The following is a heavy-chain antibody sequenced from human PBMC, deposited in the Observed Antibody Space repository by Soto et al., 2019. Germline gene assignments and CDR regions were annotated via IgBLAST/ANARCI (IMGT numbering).Heavy chain of an antibody. V-gene: IGHV1-69*01. Sequence: QVQLVQSGAVVKKPGSSVKVSCKASGGTFSSYSINWVRQAPGQGLEWLGEIIPILGTANYAQKFRGRVTITADESTSTASMEPISLRSEDTAVYYCARDGGRHSGGIDYWGQGTLVTVS. CDR3: ARDGGRHSGGIDY. CDR2: IIPILGTA. CDR1: GGTFSSYS. D-gene: IGHD1-26*01. J-gene: IGHJ4*02.